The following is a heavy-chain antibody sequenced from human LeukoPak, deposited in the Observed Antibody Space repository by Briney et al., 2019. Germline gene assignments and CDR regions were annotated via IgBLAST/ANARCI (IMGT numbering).Heavy chain of an antibody. CDR1: GFTFSSYE. J-gene: IGHJ3*01. CDR2: ISSSSSYI. Sequence: TGGSLRLSCAASGFTFSSYEMNWVRQAPGKGLEWVSSISSSSSYIYYADSVKGRFTISRDNAKNSLYLQMNSLRAEDTAVYYCARDWYNNSDAFDLWGQGTMVTVSS. CDR3: ARDWYNNSDAFDL. V-gene: IGHV3-21*01. D-gene: IGHD4-11*01.